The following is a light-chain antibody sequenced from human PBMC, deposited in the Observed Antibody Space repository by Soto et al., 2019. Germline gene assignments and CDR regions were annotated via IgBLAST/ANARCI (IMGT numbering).Light chain of an antibody. CDR2: EVS. CDR3: CSYAGSRRV. J-gene: IGLJ1*01. V-gene: IGLV2-23*02. Sequence: QSVLTQPASVSGSPGQSITTSCTGTSSDVGSYNLVSWYQQHPGKAPKLMIYEVSKRPSGVSNRFSGSKSGNTASLTISGLQAEDEADYYCCSYAGSRRVFGTGTKVTVL. CDR1: SSDVGSYNL.